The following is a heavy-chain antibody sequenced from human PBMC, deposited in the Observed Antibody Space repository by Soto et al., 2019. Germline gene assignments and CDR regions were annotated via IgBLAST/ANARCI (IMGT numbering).Heavy chain of an antibody. CDR2: IYYSGTT. Sequence: SETLSLTCTVSSASISSSSYTWGWIRQPPGKGLEWIGSIYYSGTTYYNPSLNSRVTVSVDTSKNQFSLKLTSVTTADTAVYYCAATPRYWGQGTLVTVSS. J-gene: IGHJ4*02. V-gene: IGHV4-39*07. D-gene: IGHD2-15*01. CDR3: AATPRY. CDR1: SASISSSSYT.